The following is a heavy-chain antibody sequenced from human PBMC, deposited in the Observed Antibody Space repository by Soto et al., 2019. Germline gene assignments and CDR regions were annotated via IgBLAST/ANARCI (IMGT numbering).Heavy chain of an antibody. Sequence: SETLSLTCTVSGGSISSGGYYWSWIRQNPGKGLEWIWYIYYSGSTYYNPSLKSRVTISVDTSKNQFSLKLSSVTAADTAVYYCARVLDAFRYFVGRMDVSGQRTTVTCSS. V-gene: IGHV4-31*03. CDR1: GGSISSGGYY. J-gene: IGHJ6*02. CDR3: ARVLDAFRYFVGRMDV. CDR2: IYYSGST. D-gene: IGHD3-9*01.